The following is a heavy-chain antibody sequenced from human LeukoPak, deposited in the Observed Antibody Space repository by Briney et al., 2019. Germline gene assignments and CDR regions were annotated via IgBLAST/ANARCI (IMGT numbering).Heavy chain of an antibody. CDR2: ISAYNGNT. CDR1: GYTFTSYG. D-gene: IGHD3-9*01. V-gene: IGHV1-18*01. CDR3: ARVRHDILTGYWSYFDY. J-gene: IGHJ4*02. Sequence: ASVKVSCKASGYTFTSYGISWVRQAPGQGLEWMGWISAYNGNTNYAQKLQGRVTMTTDTSTSTAYMELRSLRSDDTAVYYCARVRHDILTGYWSYFDYWGQGTLVTVSS.